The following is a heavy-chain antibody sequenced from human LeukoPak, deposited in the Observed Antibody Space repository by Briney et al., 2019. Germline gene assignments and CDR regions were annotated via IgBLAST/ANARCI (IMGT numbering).Heavy chain of an antibody. Sequence: GGSLRLSCAASGFTFDDYAMHWVRQAPGKGLEWVSGISWNSGTIGYADSVKGRFTISRDNAKNSLYLQMNSLRAEDTALYYCAKDKGPYYYGSGSYFGYWGQGTLVTVSS. V-gene: IGHV3-9*01. CDR3: AKDKGPYYYGSGSYFGY. CDR1: GFTFDDYA. J-gene: IGHJ4*02. CDR2: ISWNSGTI. D-gene: IGHD3-10*01.